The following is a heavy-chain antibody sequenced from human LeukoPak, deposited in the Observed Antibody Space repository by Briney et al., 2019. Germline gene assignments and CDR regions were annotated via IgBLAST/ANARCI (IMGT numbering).Heavy chain of an antibody. CDR3: ARLLNTAMVRAPDY. J-gene: IGHJ4*02. V-gene: IGHV3-11*04. Sequence: GGSLRPSCAASGFTFSDYYMSWIRQAPGKGLEWVSYISSSGSTIYYGDSVKGRFTISRDNAKNSVYLQMNSLRAEDTAVYYCARLLNTAMVRAPDYWGQGTLVTVSS. CDR2: ISSSGSTI. CDR1: GFTFSDYY. D-gene: IGHD5-18*01.